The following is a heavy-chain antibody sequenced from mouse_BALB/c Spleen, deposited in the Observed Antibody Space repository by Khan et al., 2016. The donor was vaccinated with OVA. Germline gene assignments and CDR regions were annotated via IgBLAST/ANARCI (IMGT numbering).Heavy chain of an antibody. J-gene: IGHJ4*01. CDR1: GYTFTNYG. Sequence: QIQLVQSGPELKKAGETVKISCKASGYTFTNYGMNWVKQAPGKGLKWMGWINTYTGEPTYAGDFKGRLAFSVDTSASTTYLQINNLKDEDTATDFCARSGLLRYALDYWGQGTTVTVSS. D-gene: IGHD1-1*01. CDR2: INTYTGEP. CDR3: ARSGLLRYALDY. V-gene: IGHV9-3-1*01.